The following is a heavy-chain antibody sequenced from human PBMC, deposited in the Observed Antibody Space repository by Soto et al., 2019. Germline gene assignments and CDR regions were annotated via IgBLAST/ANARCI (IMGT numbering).Heavy chain of an antibody. CDR1: GFSLSNARMG. CDR3: ARMDPSLKTYYYDSSGYYYDY. J-gene: IGHJ4*02. CDR2: IFSNDEK. V-gene: IGHV2-26*01. D-gene: IGHD3-22*01. Sequence: SGPTLVNPTETLTLTCTVSGFSLSNARMGVSWIRQPPGKALEWLAHIFSNDEKSYSTSLKSRLTISKDTSKSQVVLTMTNMDPVDTATYYCARMDPSLKTYYYDSSGYYYDYWGQGTLVNVSS.